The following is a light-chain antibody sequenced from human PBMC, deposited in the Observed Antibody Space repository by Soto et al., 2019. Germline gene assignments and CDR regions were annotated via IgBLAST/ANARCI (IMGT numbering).Light chain of an antibody. J-gene: IGKJ1*01. CDR1: QVIANY. V-gene: IGKV1-27*01. CDR2: AAS. CDR3: QKYTSAPRT. Sequence: DIQITQSPSSPSACLGDRVTITCRPSQVIANYLAWYHHKPGKAANLLIYAASTLQSGVPSRFSGGGSGTDFTLNISSQQSEDVATYYCQKYTSAPRTFGQGTKV.